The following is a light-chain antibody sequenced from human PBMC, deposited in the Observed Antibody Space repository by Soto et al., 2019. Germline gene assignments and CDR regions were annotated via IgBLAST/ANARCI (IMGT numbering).Light chain of an antibody. CDR3: QQYHMYSGT. Sequence: DIQMTHSPSTLSASVGDRVTITCRASQTIASWLAWYQQRPGKPPNLLIYKASTLASGFPSRFSGSGSGTEFTLTINSLQPDDFATYYCQQYHMYSGTFGQGTKVDIK. CDR2: KAS. J-gene: IGKJ1*01. CDR1: QTIASW. V-gene: IGKV1-5*03.